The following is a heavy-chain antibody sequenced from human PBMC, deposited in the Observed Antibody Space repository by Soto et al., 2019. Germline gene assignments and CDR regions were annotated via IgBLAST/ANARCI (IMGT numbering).Heavy chain of an antibody. J-gene: IGHJ6*02. CDR1: GFTFSNAW. CDR2: IKMKSEGATR. Sequence: EVKLVESGGGLVTPGGSLRLSCAASGFTFSNAWMNWVRQAPGKGLEWVGLIKMKSEGATRHYAAPVNGRFTISRDDSKSTLYLQMSSLKTEDPAVYYCTTLGSHYYYHNFDVWGQGTTVTVSS. CDR3: TTLGSHYYYHNFDV. V-gene: IGHV3-15*07.